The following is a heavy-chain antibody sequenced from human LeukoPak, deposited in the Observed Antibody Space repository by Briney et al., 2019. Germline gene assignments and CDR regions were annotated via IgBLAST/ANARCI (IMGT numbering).Heavy chain of an antibody. D-gene: IGHD6-19*01. J-gene: IGHJ4*02. Sequence: ASVKVSCKVSGYTLTELSMHRVRQAPGKGLEWMGGFDPEDGETIYAQKFQGRVTMTEDTSTDTAYMELSSLRSEDTAVYYCATVIAVAGTQGFDYWGQGTLVTVSS. CDR1: GYTLTELS. CDR2: FDPEDGET. CDR3: ATVIAVAGTQGFDY. V-gene: IGHV1-24*01.